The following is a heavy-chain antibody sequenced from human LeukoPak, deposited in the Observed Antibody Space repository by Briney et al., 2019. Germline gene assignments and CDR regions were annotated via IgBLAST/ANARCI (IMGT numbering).Heavy chain of an antibody. CDR2: IYSGGGT. V-gene: IGHV3-53*01. CDR1: GFTVSSNH. Sequence: PGGSLRLSCAASGFTVSSNHMSWVRQAPGKGLEWVSVIYSGGGTYYADSVKGRFTISRDNSKNTLYLQMNSLRAEDTAVYYCARDRRGYYGETYWGQGTLVTVSS. J-gene: IGHJ4*02. D-gene: IGHD4-17*01. CDR3: ARDRRGYYGETY.